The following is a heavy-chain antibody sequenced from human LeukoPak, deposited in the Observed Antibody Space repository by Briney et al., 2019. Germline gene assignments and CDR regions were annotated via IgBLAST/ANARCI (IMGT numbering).Heavy chain of an antibody. V-gene: IGHV3-11*01. Sequence: PGGSLRLSCAASGFTFSDYYMSWIRQAPGKGLEWVSYISSSGSTIYYADSVKGRFTISRDNAKNSLYLQMNSLRAEDTAVYYCARRQDGQWLVAEFDYWGQGTLVTVSS. D-gene: IGHD6-19*01. J-gene: IGHJ4*02. CDR3: ARRQDGQWLVAEFDY. CDR1: GFTFSDYY. CDR2: ISSSGSTI.